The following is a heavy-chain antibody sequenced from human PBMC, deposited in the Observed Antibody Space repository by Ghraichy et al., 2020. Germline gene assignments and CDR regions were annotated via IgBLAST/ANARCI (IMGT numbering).Heavy chain of an antibody. D-gene: IGHD4-23*01. CDR2: ISSSSSYI. CDR1: GFTFSSYS. Sequence: GGSLRLSCAASGFTFSSYSMNWVRQAPGKGLEWVSSISSSSSYIYYADSVKGRFTISRDNAKNSLYLQMNSLRAEDTAVYYCARDQDYGGNHDYWGQGTLVTVSS. J-gene: IGHJ4*02. V-gene: IGHV3-21*01. CDR3: ARDQDYGGNHDY.